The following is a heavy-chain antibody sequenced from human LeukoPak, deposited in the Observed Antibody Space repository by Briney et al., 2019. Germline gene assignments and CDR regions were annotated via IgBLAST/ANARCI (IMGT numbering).Heavy chain of an antibody. D-gene: IGHD3-22*01. J-gene: IGHJ4*02. CDR1: GGTFSSYT. V-gene: IGHV1-69*02. Sequence: GSSVKVSCKASGGTFSSYTISWVRQAPGHGLEWMGRIIPILGIANYAQKFQSRVTITADKSTSTAYMELSSLRSEDTAVYYCARSLDYYDSSGSQGQIDYWGQGTLVTVSS. CDR3: ARSLDYYDSSGSQGQIDY. CDR2: IIPILGIA.